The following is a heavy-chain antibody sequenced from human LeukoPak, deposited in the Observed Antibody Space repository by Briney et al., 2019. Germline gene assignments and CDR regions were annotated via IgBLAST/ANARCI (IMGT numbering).Heavy chain of an antibody. CDR2: IYYSGST. V-gene: IGHV4-31*03. J-gene: IGHJ2*01. D-gene: IGHD6-19*01. CDR1: GGSISSGGYY. CDR3: AREPRKQWLVQGVALDL. Sequence: SQTLSLTCTVSGGSISSGGYYWSWIRQHPGKGLEWIGYIYYSGSTYYNPSLKSRVTLSVDTSKNQFSLKLSSVTAADTAVYYCAREPRKQWLVQGVALDLWGRGTLVTVSS.